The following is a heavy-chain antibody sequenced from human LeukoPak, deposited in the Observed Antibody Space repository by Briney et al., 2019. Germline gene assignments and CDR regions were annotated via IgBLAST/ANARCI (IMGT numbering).Heavy chain of an antibody. V-gene: IGHV3-23*01. CDR3: AEAGYSNSWPLDY. Sequence: GGSLRLSCAASGFTFSNYAMNWVRQAPGKGLEWVSGISGNGGRTYYADSVQGRFTISRDNSRNTLYLQMNSLRAEDTAVYYCAEAGYSNSWPLDYWGQGTLVSVSS. J-gene: IGHJ4*02. CDR2: ISGNGGRT. D-gene: IGHD6-13*01. CDR1: GFTFSNYA.